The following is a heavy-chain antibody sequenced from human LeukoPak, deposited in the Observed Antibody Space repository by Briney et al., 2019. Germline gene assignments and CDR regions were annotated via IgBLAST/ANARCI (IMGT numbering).Heavy chain of an antibody. V-gene: IGHV4-59*01. CDR1: GGSISSYY. CDR3: ARERDLPGYYDSSGTFDY. CDR2: IYYSGST. D-gene: IGHD3-22*01. J-gene: IGHJ4*02. Sequence: SETLSLTCTVSGGSISSYYWSWIRQPPGKGLEWIGYIYYSGSTNYNPSLKSRVTISVDTSKNQFSLKLSSVTAADTAVYYCARERDLPGYYDSSGTFDYWGQGTLVTVSS.